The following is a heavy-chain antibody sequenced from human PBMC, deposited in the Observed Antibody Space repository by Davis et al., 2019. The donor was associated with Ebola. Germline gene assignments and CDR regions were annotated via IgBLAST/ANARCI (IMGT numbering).Heavy chain of an antibody. D-gene: IGHD5-18*01. CDR3: VREDTAGALGMDV. V-gene: IGHV3-72*01. J-gene: IGHJ6*02. Sequence: GGSLRLSCAASGLIISDHYMDWVRQAPGKGLEWVGRSRNNANSYTTEYAASVEGRFTISREESKNSLFLQMNSLRTEDTAVYYCVREDTAGALGMDVWGQGTTVTVSS. CDR1: GLIISDHY. CDR2: SRNNANSYTT.